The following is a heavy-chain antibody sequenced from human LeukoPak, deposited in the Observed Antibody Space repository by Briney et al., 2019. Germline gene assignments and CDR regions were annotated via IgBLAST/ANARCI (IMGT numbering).Heavy chain of an antibody. CDR2: INSDGSEG. Sequence: GGSLRLSCAVSGFTFSGFWMSWSRQAPGKGLEWVASINSDGSEGYYADVVKGRFTISRDNAKNSLYLQINSLRAEDTAVYYCARSSYSSSSSVWGQGTMVSVSS. V-gene: IGHV3-7*03. CDR1: GFTFSGFW. J-gene: IGHJ3*01. D-gene: IGHD6-6*01. CDR3: ARSSYSSSSSV.